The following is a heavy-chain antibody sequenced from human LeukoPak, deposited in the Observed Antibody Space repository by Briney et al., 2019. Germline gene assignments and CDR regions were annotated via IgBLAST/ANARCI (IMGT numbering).Heavy chain of an antibody. D-gene: IGHD4-17*01. Sequence: SETLSLTCTVSGGSISSSSYYWTWIRQPAGKGLEWIGLMYTSGSTDYNPSLQSRVTMSVDTSKNQFSLKLSSVTAADTAVYYCARDGVPLSPTTVTTFDYWGQGTLVTVSS. V-gene: IGHV4-61*02. J-gene: IGHJ4*02. CDR2: MYTSGST. CDR1: GGSISSSSYY. CDR3: ARDGVPLSPTTVTTFDY.